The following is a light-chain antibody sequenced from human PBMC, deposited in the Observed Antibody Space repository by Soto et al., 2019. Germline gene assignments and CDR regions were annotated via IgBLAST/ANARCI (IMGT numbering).Light chain of an antibody. V-gene: IGLV2-8*01. CDR1: SSDVGGYNY. J-gene: IGLJ2*01. CDR2: EVS. Sequence: QSVLTQPPSASGSPGQSVTISCTGTSSDVGGYNYVSWYQQHPGKAPKLMIYEVSKRPSGVPDRFSGSKSGNTASLTASGLQAEDEADYYCSSYAGSNNLVFGGGPKVTVL. CDR3: SSYAGSNNLV.